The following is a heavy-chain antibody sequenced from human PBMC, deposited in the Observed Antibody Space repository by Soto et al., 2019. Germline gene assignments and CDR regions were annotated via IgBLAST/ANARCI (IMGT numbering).Heavy chain of an antibody. D-gene: IGHD5-18*01. V-gene: IGHV4-59*01. CDR1: GGSISSYY. CDR3: ARDRGYSYIAY. J-gene: IGHJ4*02. Sequence: SETLSLTCTVSGGSISSYYWSWIRQPPGKGLEWIGYIYYSGSTNYNPSLKSRVTISVDTSKNQFSLKLSSVTAADTAVYYCARDRGYSYIAYWGQGTLVTVSS. CDR2: IYYSGST.